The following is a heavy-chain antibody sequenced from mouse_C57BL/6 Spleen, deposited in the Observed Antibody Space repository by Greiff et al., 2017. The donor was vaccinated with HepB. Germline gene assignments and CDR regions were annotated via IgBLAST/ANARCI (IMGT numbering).Heavy chain of an antibody. V-gene: IGHV5-4*01. J-gene: IGHJ4*01. CDR3: ARDGTTVVRRDAMDY. Sequence: EVQLVESGGGLVKPGGSLKLSCAASGFTFSSYAMSWVRQTPEKRLEWVATISDGGSYTYYPDNVKGRFTISRDNAKNNLYLQMSHLKSEDTAMYYCARDGTTVVRRDAMDYWGQGTSVTVSS. CDR2: ISDGGSYT. CDR1: GFTFSSYA. D-gene: IGHD1-1*01.